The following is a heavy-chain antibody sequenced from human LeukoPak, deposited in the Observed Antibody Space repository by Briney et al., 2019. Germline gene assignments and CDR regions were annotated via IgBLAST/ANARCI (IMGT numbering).Heavy chain of an antibody. CDR3: ARVDSSSWYYFDY. CDR1: GGSISSSSYY. V-gene: IGHV4-39*07. J-gene: IGHJ4*02. D-gene: IGHD6-13*01. CDR2: IYYSGST. Sequence: SETLSLTCTVSGGSISSSSYYWGWIRQPPGKGLEWIGSIYYSGSTNYNPSLKSRVTISVDTSKNQFSLKLSSVTAADTAVYYCARVDSSSWYYFDYWGQGTLVTVSS.